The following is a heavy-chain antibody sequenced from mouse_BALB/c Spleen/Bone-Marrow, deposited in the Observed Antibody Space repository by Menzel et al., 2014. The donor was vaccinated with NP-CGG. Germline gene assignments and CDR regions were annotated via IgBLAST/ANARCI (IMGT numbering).Heavy chain of an antibody. Sequence: EVMLVESGGGLVQPGGSLKLSCAASGFDFSRYWMSWVRQAPGKGLEWIGGINPDSSTINYTPSLKDKFIISRDNAKNTLYLQISKVRSEDTALYYCSRLYYYGNFAYWGQGTLVTVSA. CDR1: GFDFSRYW. V-gene: IGHV4-1*02. D-gene: IGHD1-1*01. CDR3: SRLYYYGNFAY. J-gene: IGHJ3*01. CDR2: INPDSSTI.